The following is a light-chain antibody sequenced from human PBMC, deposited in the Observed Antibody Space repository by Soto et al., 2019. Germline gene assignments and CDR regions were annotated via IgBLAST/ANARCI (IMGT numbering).Light chain of an antibody. J-gene: IGKJ5*01. Sequence: DIQMTQSPSSVSGSVGDRVTNTCRASQDVGSWLAWYQQKPGEAPKLLIYAASNLRTGVPSRFSGSGSGTDFTLTISSLQPEDFATYYCQQAQRFPITFGQGTRLEIK. CDR2: AAS. V-gene: IGKV1-12*01. CDR3: QQAQRFPIT. CDR1: QDVGSW.